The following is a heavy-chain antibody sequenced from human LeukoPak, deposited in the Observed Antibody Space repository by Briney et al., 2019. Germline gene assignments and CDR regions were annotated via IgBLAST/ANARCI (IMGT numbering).Heavy chain of an antibody. D-gene: IGHD3-10*01. Sequence: ASVRVSCKASGYTFTSYGISWVRQAPGKGLEWMGWISAYNGNTNYAQKLQGRVTMTTDTPTSTAYMELRRLRSVDTYPYSFGSNEEAGVDFHYWGEGPRLTVSS. V-gene: IGHV1-18*01. CDR1: GYTFTSYG. J-gene: IGHJ4*02. CDR3: GSNEEAGVDFHY. CDR2: ISAYNGNT.